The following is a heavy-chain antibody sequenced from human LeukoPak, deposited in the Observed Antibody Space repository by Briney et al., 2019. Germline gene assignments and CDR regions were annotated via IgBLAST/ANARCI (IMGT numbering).Heavy chain of an antibody. J-gene: IGHJ4*02. CDR3: ARAESPSTYCSSTSCYYFDY. D-gene: IGHD2-2*01. CDR1: GGTFSSYA. Sequence: SVKVSCKASGGTFSSYAISWVRQARGQGLEWMGGIIPIFGTANYAQKFQGRVTITADESTSTAYMELSSLRSEDTAVYYCARAESPSTYCSSTSCYYFDYWGQGTLVTVSS. CDR2: IIPIFGTA. V-gene: IGHV1-69*13.